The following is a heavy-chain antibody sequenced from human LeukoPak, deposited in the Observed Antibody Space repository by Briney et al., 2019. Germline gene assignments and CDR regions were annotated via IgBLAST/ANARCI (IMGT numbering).Heavy chain of an antibody. CDR2: ISSSGSTK. Sequence: GGSVRLSCTVSGFTFSSYEMNWVRQAPGKGLEWVSYISSSGSTKYYADPVKGLFTISRENPKHSLYLRMNSLRAEGTAVYYCARDDPYYEILAGYYRGYYFDYWGQGTLVTVSS. J-gene: IGHJ4*02. D-gene: IGHD3-9*01. CDR1: GFTFSSYE. V-gene: IGHV3-48*03. CDR3: ARDDPYYEILAGYYRGYYFDY.